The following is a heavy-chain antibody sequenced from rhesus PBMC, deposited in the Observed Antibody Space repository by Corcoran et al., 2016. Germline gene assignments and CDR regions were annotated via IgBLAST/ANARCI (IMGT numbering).Heavy chain of an antibody. J-gene: IGHJ6*01. CDR2: NNPYNGNI. CDR1: GYTFPEHY. CDR3: ARDARSGYYTFGLDS. D-gene: IGHD3-28*01. Sequence: QVQLVQDGAEGKKPGSSVQVSCKASGYTFPEHYIHLVRQAPRQGLEWMGWNNPYNGNIKYAQKFQGRVTMTRDTSTSTAYMELSSLRSEDTAVYYCARDARSGYYTFGLDSWGQGVVVTVSS. V-gene: IGHV1S2*01.